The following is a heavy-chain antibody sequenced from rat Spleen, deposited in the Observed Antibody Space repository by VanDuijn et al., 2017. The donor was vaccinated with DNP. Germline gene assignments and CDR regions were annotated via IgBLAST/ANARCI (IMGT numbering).Heavy chain of an antibody. J-gene: IGHJ2*01. V-gene: IGHV5S13*01. D-gene: IGHD1-6*01. CDR3: AKDPEYYGFQGYFDY. Sequence: EVHLVESGGGLVQPGRSLKLSCVASGFTFSKYGMAWVRQAPTKGLEWVASISTSGEYTHYLDSVKGRFTISRDNAENTAYLQMNSLRFDDTATYYCAKDPEYYGFQGYFDYWGQGVMVTVSS. CDR2: ISTSGEYT. CDR1: GFTFSKYG.